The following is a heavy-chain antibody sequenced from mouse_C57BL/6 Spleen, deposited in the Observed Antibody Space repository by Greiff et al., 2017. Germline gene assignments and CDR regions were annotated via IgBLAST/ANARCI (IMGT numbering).Heavy chain of an antibody. CDR1: GYTFTDYY. CDR2: INPNNGGT. CDR3: ARLSRPTYYFDY. D-gene: IGHD1-1*01. Sequence: LHQSGPELVKPGASVKISCKASGYTFTDYYMNWVKQSHGKSLEWIGDINPNNGGTSYNQKFKSKATLTVDKSSSTAYMELRSLTSEDAAVYYCARLSRPTYYFDYWGQGTTLTVSS. V-gene: IGHV1-26*01. J-gene: IGHJ2*01.